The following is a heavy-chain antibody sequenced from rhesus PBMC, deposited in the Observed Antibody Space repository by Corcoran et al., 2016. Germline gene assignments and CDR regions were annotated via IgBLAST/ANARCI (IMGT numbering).Heavy chain of an antibody. V-gene: IGHV4-73*01. J-gene: IGHJ2*01. D-gene: IGHD3-40*01. Sequence: QVQLQEWGEGLVKPSETLSLTCAVYGGSIRGYYYWSWIRQPPGKGLEWIGYIHGNGASTNYNPSLKNRVTISKATSKNQLSLKLNSVTAADTAVYYCARETRTNWYFDLWGPGTPITISS. CDR2: IHGNGAST. CDR1: GGSIRGYYY. CDR3: ARETRTNWYFDL.